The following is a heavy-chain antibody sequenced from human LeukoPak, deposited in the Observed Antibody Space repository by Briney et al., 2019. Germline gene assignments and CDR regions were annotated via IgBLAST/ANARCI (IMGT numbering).Heavy chain of an antibody. CDR1: GGSISSSSYY. Sequence: SETLSLTCTVSGGSISSSSYYWGWIRQPPGKGLEWIGSIYYSGSTYYNPSLKSRVTISVDTSKNQFSLKLSSVTAADTAVYYCAISSSWYLNAFDIWGQGTMVTVSS. CDR3: AISSSWYLNAFDI. J-gene: IGHJ3*02. D-gene: IGHD6-13*01. V-gene: IGHV4-39*07. CDR2: IYYSGST.